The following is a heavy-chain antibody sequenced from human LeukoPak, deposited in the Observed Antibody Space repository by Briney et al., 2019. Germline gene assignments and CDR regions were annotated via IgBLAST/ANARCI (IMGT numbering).Heavy chain of an antibody. CDR1: GGTFSSYA. J-gene: IGHJ4*02. V-gene: IGHV1-2*06. CDR2: INPNSGGT. Sequence: ASVKVSCKASGGTFSSYAISWVRQAPGQGLEWMGRINPNSGGTNYAQKFQGRVTMTRDTSISTAYMELSRLRSDDTAVYYCARSSDYGDYTDYWGQGTLVTVSS. CDR3: ARSSDYGDYTDY. D-gene: IGHD4-17*01.